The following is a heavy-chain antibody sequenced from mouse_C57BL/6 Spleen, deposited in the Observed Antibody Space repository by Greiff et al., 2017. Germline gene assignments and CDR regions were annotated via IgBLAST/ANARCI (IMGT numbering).Heavy chain of an antibody. V-gene: IGHV3-1*01. Sequence: EVHLVESGPGMVKPSQSLSLTCTVTGYSITSGYDWHWNRHFPGNKLEWMGYISYSGSTNYNPSLKIRIAITQDTSKNQFLLKLNSVTTEDTATYYCARDDYDRFSYWGQGALVTVSA. CDR1: GYSITSGYD. J-gene: IGHJ3*01. CDR2: ISYSGST. CDR3: ARDDYDRFSY. D-gene: IGHD2-4*01.